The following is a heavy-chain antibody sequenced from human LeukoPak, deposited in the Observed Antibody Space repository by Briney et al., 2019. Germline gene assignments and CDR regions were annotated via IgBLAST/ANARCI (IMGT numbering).Heavy chain of an antibody. CDR1: GGSFSGYY. CDR2: INHSGST. Sequence: SETLSLTCAVYGGSFSGYYWSWIRQPPGKGLEWIGEINHSGSTNYTPSLKSRVTISVDTSKHQFSLKLSSVTAADTAVYYCAREDIVVVPAAIPNNYYYYMDVWGKGTTVTVSS. D-gene: IGHD2-2*02. CDR3: AREDIVVVPAAIPNNYYYYMDV. J-gene: IGHJ6*03. V-gene: IGHV4-34*01.